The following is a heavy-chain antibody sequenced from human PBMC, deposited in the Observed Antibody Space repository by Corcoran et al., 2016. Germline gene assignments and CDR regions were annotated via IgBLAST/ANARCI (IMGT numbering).Heavy chain of an antibody. V-gene: IGHV3-7*01. D-gene: IGHD2-2*01. Sequence: EVQLVESGGGLVQPGGSLRLSCAASGFTFSSYWMRWVRQAPGKGLEWVANIKQDGSEKYYVDSVKGRFTISRDNAKNSLYLQMNSLRAEDTALYYCSRDLVTTVLDVAWYYYYGMDVWGQGTTVTVSS. CDR3: SRDLVTTVLDVAWYYYYGMDV. J-gene: IGHJ6*02. CDR1: GFTFSSYW. CDR2: IKQDGSEK.